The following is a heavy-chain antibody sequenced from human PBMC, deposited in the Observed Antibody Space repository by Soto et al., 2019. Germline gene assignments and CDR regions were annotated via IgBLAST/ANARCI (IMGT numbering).Heavy chain of an antibody. V-gene: IGHV3-11*05. CDR2: IGSSSSYT. CDR1: GFPFSDYY. J-gene: IGHJ4*02. Sequence: QVQLVESGGDLVKPGGSLRLSCAASGFPFSDYYMSWIRQAPGKGLEWVSSIGSSSSYTNYVDSVKGRFNISRDNAKKSLYLQMNSLRAAETAVYYCARRRPTGYYNYWGQGTLVTVSA. CDR3: ARRRPTGYYNY. D-gene: IGHD3-9*01.